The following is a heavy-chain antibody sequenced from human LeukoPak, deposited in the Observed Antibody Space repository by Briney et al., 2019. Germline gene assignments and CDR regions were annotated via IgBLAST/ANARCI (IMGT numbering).Heavy chain of an antibody. Sequence: GGSLRLSCAASGFTFSSYAMHWVRQAPGKGLEWVAVISYDGRNKYYADSVNGRFTISRDNSKNTLYLQMNRLRAEDTAVYYCARDLESITMIVVAGDAFDIWGQGTMVTVSS. CDR3: ARDLESITMIVVAGDAFDI. CDR2: ISYDGRNK. D-gene: IGHD3-22*01. CDR1: GFTFSSYA. J-gene: IGHJ3*02. V-gene: IGHV3-30*04.